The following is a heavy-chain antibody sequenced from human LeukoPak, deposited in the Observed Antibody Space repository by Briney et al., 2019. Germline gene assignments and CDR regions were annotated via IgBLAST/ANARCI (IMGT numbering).Heavy chain of an antibody. CDR1: GGSFSGYY. CDR2: INHSGST. Sequence: SETLSLTCAVYGGSFSGYYWSWIRQPPGKGLEWIGEINHSGSTNCNPSLKSRVTISVDTSKNQFSLKLSSVTAADTAVYYCARGIRREWLLVPYNWFDPWGQGTLVTVSS. CDR3: ARGIRREWLLVPYNWFDP. J-gene: IGHJ5*02. V-gene: IGHV4-34*01. D-gene: IGHD3-3*01.